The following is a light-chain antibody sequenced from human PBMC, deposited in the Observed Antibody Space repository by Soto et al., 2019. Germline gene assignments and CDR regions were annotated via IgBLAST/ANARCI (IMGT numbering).Light chain of an antibody. CDR2: DVS. V-gene: IGLV2-14*01. J-gene: IGLJ2*01. CDR1: SSDVGGYNY. CDR3: SSYTSSSTLVV. Sequence: QSALTQPASVSESRGQSITISCTGTSSDVGGYNYVSWYQQHPGKAPKLMIYDVSNRPSGVSNRFSGSKSGNTASLTISGLQAEDEADYYCSSYTSSSTLVVFGGGTNLTVL.